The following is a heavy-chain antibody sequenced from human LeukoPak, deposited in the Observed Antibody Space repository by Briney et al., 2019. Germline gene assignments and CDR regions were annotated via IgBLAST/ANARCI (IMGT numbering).Heavy chain of an antibody. V-gene: IGHV3-30-3*01. CDR3: ARAADGYNPYFDY. CDR1: GFTFSSYA. J-gene: IGHJ4*02. D-gene: IGHD5-24*01. Sequence: PGRSLRLSCAASGFTFSSYAMHWVRQAPGKGLEWVAVISYDGSNKYYADSVKGRFTISRDNSKNTLYLQMNGLRAEDTAVYYCARAADGYNPYFDYWGQGTLVTVSS. CDR2: ISYDGSNK.